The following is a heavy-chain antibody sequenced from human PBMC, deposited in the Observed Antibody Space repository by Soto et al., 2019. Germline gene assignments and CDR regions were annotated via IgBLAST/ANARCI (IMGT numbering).Heavy chain of an antibody. CDR2: IRSKAYGGTT. D-gene: IGHD3-3*01. J-gene: IGHJ6*02. CDR1: GFTFGDYA. Sequence: SLRLSCTASGFTFGDYAMSWVRQAPGKGLEWVGFIRSKAYGGTTEYAASVKGRFTISRDDSKSIAYLQMNSLKTEDTAVYYCTWSTSQAYGMDVWGQGTTVTVSS. CDR3: TWSTSQAYGMDV. V-gene: IGHV3-49*04.